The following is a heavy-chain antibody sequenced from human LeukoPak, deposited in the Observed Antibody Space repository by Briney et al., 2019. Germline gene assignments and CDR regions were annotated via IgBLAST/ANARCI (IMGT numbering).Heavy chain of an antibody. CDR2: IYYSGST. J-gene: IGHJ4*02. CDR1: GGSISGSYY. D-gene: IGHD6-13*01. CDR3: ARLRNSSSWFRWDY. V-gene: IGHV4-59*08. Sequence: SETLSLTCTVSGGSISGSYYWSWIRQPPGKGLEWIGYIYYSGSTNYNPSLESRITISVDTSKNQFSLKLISVTAADTAVYYCARLRNSSSWFRWDYWSQGTLVTVSS.